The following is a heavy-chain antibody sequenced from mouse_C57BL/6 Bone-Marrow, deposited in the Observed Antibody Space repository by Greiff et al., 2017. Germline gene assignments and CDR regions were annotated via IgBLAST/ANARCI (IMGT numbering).Heavy chain of an antibody. J-gene: IGHJ4*01. CDR2: INPNNGGT. Sequence: EVQLQQSGPELVKPGASVKISCKASGYTFTDYYMNWVKQSHGKSLEWIGDINPNNGGTSYNQKFKGKATLTVDKSSSTAYMELRSLTSEDSAVYYCARDYDYDGGYWGQGTSVTVSS. V-gene: IGHV1-26*01. CDR3: ARDYDYDGGY. CDR1: GYTFTDYY. D-gene: IGHD2-4*01.